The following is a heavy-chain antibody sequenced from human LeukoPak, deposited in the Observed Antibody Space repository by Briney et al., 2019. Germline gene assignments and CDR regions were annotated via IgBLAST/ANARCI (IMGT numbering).Heavy chain of an antibody. D-gene: IGHD3-10*01. CDR2: IIPIFGTA. Sequence: ASVKVSCKASGGTFSSYAISWVRQAPGQGLEWMGGIIPIFGTANYAQKFQVRVTITADKSTSTAYMELSSLRSEDTAVYYCARSLITMVRGVIISAIDYWGQGTLVTASS. CDR3: ARSLITMVRGVIISAIDY. CDR1: GGTFSSYA. J-gene: IGHJ4*02. V-gene: IGHV1-69*06.